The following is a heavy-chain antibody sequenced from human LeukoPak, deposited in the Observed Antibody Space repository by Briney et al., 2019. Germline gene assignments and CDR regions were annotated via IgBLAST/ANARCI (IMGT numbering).Heavy chain of an antibody. CDR2: INPSGGST. D-gene: IGHD6-6*01. J-gene: IGHJ4*02. Sequence: ASVKVSCKASGYTFTSYYMHWVRQAPGQGLEWMGIINPSGGSTSYAQEFQGRVTMTRDTSTSTVYMELSSLRSEDTAVYYCARDRGSSSSGKFKSLDYWGQGTLVTVSS. CDR3: ARDRGSSSSGKFKSLDY. CDR1: GYTFTSYY. V-gene: IGHV1-46*01.